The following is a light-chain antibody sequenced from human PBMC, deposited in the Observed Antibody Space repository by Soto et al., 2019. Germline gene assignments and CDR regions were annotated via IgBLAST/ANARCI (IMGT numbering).Light chain of an antibody. J-gene: IGLJ1*01. Sequence: QSVLTQPASVSGSPGQSIAISCIGTTRDVGAYNYVSWYQQHPGKAPKLIIYDVGSRPSGVSDRFSGSKSGNTASLTISGLQAEDEADYYCSSYTSSNTEVFGTGTEVTVL. V-gene: IGLV2-14*01. CDR1: TRDVGAYNY. CDR3: SSYTSSNTEV. CDR2: DVG.